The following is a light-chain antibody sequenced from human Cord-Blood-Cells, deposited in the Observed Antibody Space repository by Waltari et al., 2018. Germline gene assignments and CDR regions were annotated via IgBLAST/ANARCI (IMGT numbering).Light chain of an antibody. CDR1: KLGDKY. Sequence: SYELTQPPSVSVSPGQTASITCSGDKLGDKYACWYPQKPGQSPVLVIYQDSKRPSGIPSRFSGSNSGDTATVPISGAQAMDEADYYCQAWDSSTDYVFGTGTKVTVL. CDR3: QAWDSSTDYV. CDR2: QDS. V-gene: IGLV3-1*01. J-gene: IGLJ1*01.